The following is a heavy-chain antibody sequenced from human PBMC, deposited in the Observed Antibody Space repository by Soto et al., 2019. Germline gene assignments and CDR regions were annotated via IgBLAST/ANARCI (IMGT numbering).Heavy chain of an antibody. V-gene: IGHV3-15*01. CDR1: GFTFSNAW. D-gene: IGHD4-17*01. CDR3: TTEKQTYKYGAIRPGVDY. CDR2: IKSKTDGGTT. J-gene: IGHJ4*02. Sequence: EVQLVESGGGLVKPGGSLRLSCAASGFTFSNAWMSWVRQAPGKGLEWVGRIKSKTDGGTTDYAAPVKGRFTISRDDSKNTLYLQMNSLKTEDTAVYYCTTEKQTYKYGAIRPGVDYWGQGTLVTVSS.